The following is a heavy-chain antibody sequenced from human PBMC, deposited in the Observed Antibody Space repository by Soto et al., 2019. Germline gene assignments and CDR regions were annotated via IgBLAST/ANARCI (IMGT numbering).Heavy chain of an antibody. J-gene: IGHJ6*03. CDR3: ARDNYDFWSGVFYYYIDV. CDR1: GFTFSSHW. Sequence: EVQLVESGGGLVQPGGSLRLSCAASGFTFSSHWMHWVRQAPGKGLVWVSRINRDGSNTSYADSVKGRSTISRDNAKNTLYLEMHSLRAEDTAVYYCARDNYDFWSGVFYYYIDVWGKGTTVTVS. CDR2: INRDGSNT. D-gene: IGHD3-3*01. V-gene: IGHV3-74*01.